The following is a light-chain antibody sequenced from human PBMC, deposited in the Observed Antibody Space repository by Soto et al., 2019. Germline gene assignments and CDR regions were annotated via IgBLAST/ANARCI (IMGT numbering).Light chain of an antibody. Sequence: QLPHSPSSLSASLGDSVTVTCGASQGISSFLAWYQQKPGKAPKLLIYAASTLQSGVPSRFSGSGSGTDFTLTISSLQPEDFATYYCQQLNSYPITFCQGGLLEIK. CDR1: QGISSF. CDR2: AAS. V-gene: IGKV1-9*01. J-gene: IGKJ5*01. CDR3: QQLNSYPIT.